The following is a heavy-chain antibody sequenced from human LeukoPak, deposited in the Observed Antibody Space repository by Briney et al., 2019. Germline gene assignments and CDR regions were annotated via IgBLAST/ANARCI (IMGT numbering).Heavy chain of an antibody. V-gene: IGHV3-48*01. CDR2: ISSSSSTI. D-gene: IGHD2-21*02. CDR1: GFTFSMFS. J-gene: IGHJ4*02. Sequence: GGSLRLSCAASGFTFSMFSMNWVRQAPGKGLEWISYISSSSSTIHYADSVKGRFTISRDNATKSLYLQMSSLRAEDTALYFCVRDPYCGGDCYRLHDLWGQGTLVAVSS. CDR3: VRDPYCGGDCYRLHDL.